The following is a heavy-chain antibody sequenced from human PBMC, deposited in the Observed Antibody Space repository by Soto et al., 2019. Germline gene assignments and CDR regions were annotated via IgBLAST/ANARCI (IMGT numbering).Heavy chain of an antibody. J-gene: IGHJ4*02. CDR3: ATDRTNWYGSGAGYDKAGGDY. V-gene: IGHV3-23*01. Sequence: EVQLLGSGGGLVQPGGSLRLSCAASGLTFSTYAMSWVRQAPGKGLEWVSSISGNGANTYYTDSVKGRFIISRDNSKNAQFLKLNRLSAEDTALYYCATDRTNWYGSGAGYDKAGGDYWGQGTLVTISS. CDR1: GLTFSTYA. CDR2: ISGNGANT. D-gene: IGHD3-9*01.